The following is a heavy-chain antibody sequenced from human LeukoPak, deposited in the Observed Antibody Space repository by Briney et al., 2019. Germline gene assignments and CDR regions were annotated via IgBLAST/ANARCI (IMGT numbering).Heavy chain of an antibody. CDR1: GFLFSSYA. CDR3: ARETLINVDAFDI. J-gene: IGHJ3*02. Sequence: GGSLRLSRAASGFLFSSYAIHWVRQAPGKGLVWVSRINSDGSSTGYADSVKGRFTISRDNAKNTLYLQMNSLRAEDTAVYYCARETLINVDAFDIWGQGTMVTVSS. D-gene: IGHD3-16*01. V-gene: IGHV3-74*01. CDR2: INSDGSST.